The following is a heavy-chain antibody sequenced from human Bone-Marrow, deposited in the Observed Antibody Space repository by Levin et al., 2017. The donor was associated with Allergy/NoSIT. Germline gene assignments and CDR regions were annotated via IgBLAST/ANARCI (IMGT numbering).Heavy chain of an antibody. CDR2: ISGSGGST. J-gene: IGHJ6*02. V-gene: IGHV3-23*01. D-gene: IGHD2-15*01. CDR3: AKGEGYYNYYNAMDV. Sequence: LSLTCAASGFPFSSYAMSWVRQAPGKGLEWVSDISGSGGSTYNADSVKGRFTISRDNSKNTLYLQMNSLRAEDTAVYYCAKGEGYYNYYNAMDVWGQGTTVTVS. CDR1: GFPFSSYA.